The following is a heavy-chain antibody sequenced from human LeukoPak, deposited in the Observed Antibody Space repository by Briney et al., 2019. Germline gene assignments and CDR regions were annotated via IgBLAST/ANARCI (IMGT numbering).Heavy chain of an antibody. J-gene: IGHJ4*02. D-gene: IGHD5-24*01. CDR1: GGSISSYY. V-gene: IGHV4-59*01. CDR3: ARGDIEMATITYDY. CDR2: IYYSGST. Sequence: SETLSLTCTVSGGSISSYYWSWIRQPPGKGLEWIGYIYYSGSTNYNPSLKSRVTISVDTSKNQFSLKLSSVTTADTAVYYCARGDIEMATITYDYWGQGTLVTVSS.